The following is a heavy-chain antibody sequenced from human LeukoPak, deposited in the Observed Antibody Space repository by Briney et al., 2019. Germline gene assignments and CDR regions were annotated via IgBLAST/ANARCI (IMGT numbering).Heavy chain of an antibody. V-gene: IGHV1-2*02. J-gene: IGHJ5*02. CDR3: ARETSTGTTGTTQALDP. CDR2: INPNSGCT. D-gene: IGHD1-1*01. Sequence: ASVKVSCKASGYTFTGYYMHWVRQAPGQGLEWMGWINPNSGCTNYAQKFQGRVTMTRDTSISTAYMELSRLRSDDTAVYYCARETSTGTTGTTQALDPWGQGTLVTVSS. CDR1: GYTFTGYY.